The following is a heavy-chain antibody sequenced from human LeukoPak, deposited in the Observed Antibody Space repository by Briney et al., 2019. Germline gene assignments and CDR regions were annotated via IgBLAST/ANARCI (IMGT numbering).Heavy chain of an antibody. Sequence: SETLSLTCAVYGGSFSGYYWSWIRQPPGKGLEWIGEINHSGSTNYNPSLKSRVTISVDTSKNQFSLRLSSVTAADTAVYYCARGRRSGTTDYWGRGTLVTVSS. CDR3: ARGRRSGTTDY. CDR2: INHSGST. V-gene: IGHV4-34*01. D-gene: IGHD1-1*01. J-gene: IGHJ4*02. CDR1: GGSFSGYY.